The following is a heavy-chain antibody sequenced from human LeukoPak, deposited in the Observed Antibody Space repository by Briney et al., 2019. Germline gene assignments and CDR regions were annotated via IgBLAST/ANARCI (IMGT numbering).Heavy chain of an antibody. V-gene: IGHV4-59*01. CDR2: IYYSGST. CDR3: ARVGEDYYYYYMDV. Sequence: PSETLSLTCTVSGGSISSYYWSWIRQPPGKGLEWVGYIYYSGSTNYNPSLKSRVTISVDTSKNLFSLKLSSVTAADTAVYYCARVGEDYYYYYMDVWGKGTTVTVSS. J-gene: IGHJ6*03. D-gene: IGHD1-26*01. CDR1: GGSISSYY.